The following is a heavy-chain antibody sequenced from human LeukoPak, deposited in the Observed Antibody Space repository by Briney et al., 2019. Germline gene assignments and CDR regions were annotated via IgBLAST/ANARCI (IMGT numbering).Heavy chain of an antibody. CDR3: ARVGDGYSYGFYYYYYYGMDV. V-gene: IGHV3-7*01. D-gene: IGHD5-18*01. J-gene: IGHJ6*02. Sequence: QSGGSLRLSCAASGFTFSSYWMSWVRQAPGKGLEWVANIKQDGSEKYYVDSVKGRFTISRDNAKISLYLQMNSLRAEDTAVYYCARVGDGYSYGFYYYYYYGMDVWGQGTTVTVSS. CDR2: IKQDGSEK. CDR1: GFTFSSYW.